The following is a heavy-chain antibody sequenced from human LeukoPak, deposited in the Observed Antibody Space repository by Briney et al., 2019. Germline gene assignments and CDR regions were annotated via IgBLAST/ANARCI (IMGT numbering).Heavy chain of an antibody. D-gene: IGHD2-2*02. CDR2: ISYDGSNE. J-gene: IGHJ4*02. V-gene: IGHV3-30-3*01. CDR3: AGGYCSSTSCHIYY. CDR1: GFTFSSYA. Sequence: GGSLRLSCAVSGFTFSSYAMYWVCQAQGQGLGWVAAISYDGSNEYYADSVKGRFTISRDKSKNTLYLQMNSLRAEDTAVYYCAGGYCSSTSCHIYYWGQGTLVTVSS.